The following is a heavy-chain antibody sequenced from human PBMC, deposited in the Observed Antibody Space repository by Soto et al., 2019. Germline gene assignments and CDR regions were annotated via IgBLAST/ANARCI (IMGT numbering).Heavy chain of an antibody. D-gene: IGHD6-13*01. V-gene: IGHV4-59*10. CDR1: GGSISSYS. CDR3: ERYFPYSSSGYAGFDH. CDR2: VYTSGSA. Sequence: PSETLSLTCTVSGGSISSYSWSWIRQPAGQGLEWVGRVYTSGSANYNHTLTRRVTMSVATDKTQFSLKLSSVTAADTDAAYCERYFPYSSSGYAGFDHWGQGTLVTVSS. J-gene: IGHJ4*02.